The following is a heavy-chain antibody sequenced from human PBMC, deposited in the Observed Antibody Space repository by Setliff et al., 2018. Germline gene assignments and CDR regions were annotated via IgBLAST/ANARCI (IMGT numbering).Heavy chain of an antibody. CDR3: ARHGRYTGTYAGAFDI. D-gene: IGHD1-26*01. J-gene: IGHJ3*02. Sequence: SETLSLTCTVSGGSISSHGFYWGWIRQPPGEGLEWIGSFYFGENTHYNPSLKSRLTISVDTSKTQFSLQLSSVTAADTAVYYCARHGRYTGTYAGAFDIWGQGTMVTVSS. CDR1: GGSISSHGFY. CDR2: FYFGENT. V-gene: IGHV4-39*01.